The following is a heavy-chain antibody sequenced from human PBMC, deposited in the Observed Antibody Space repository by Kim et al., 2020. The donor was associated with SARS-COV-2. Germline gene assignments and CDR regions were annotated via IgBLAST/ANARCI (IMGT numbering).Heavy chain of an antibody. D-gene: IGHD6-19*01. CDR1: GGSVSSGSYY. CDR2: IYYSGST. V-gene: IGHV4-61*01. Sequence: SETLSLTCTVSGGSVSSGSYYWSWIRQPPGKGLEWIGYIYYSGSTNYNPSLKSRVTISVDTSKNQFSLKLSSVTAADTAVYYCARWGGQWPIDYWGQGTLVTVSS. CDR3: ARWGGQWPIDY. J-gene: IGHJ4*02.